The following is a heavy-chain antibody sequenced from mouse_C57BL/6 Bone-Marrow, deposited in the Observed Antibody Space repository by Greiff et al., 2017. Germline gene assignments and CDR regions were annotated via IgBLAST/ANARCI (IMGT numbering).Heavy chain of an antibody. CDR2: IHPSDSDT. Sequence: VQLQQPGAELVKPGASVKVSCKASGYTFTSYWMHWVKQRPGQGLEWIGRIHPSDSDTNYNQKFKGKATLTVDKSSSPAYMQLSSLTSEDSAVYYCAMGGSLRSQPGYWGQGTTLTVSS. CDR3: AMGGSLRSQPGY. CDR1: GYTFTSYW. J-gene: IGHJ2*01. V-gene: IGHV1-74*01. D-gene: IGHD6-2*01.